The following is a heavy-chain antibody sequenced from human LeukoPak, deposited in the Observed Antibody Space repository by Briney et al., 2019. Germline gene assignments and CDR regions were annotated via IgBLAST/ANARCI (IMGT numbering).Heavy chain of an antibody. CDR1: GPSVTSGGFY. Sequence: SETLSLTCSVSGPSVTSGGFYWGWLRQPPGKGLEWVATVYYTGSTYYNPSLKSPVTISIDTSKNQFSLSLRSLIAADTAVYYCARHSGSGSLSRPFDPWGQGTLVTVSS. CDR2: VYYTGST. D-gene: IGHD3-10*01. CDR3: ARHSGSGSLSRPFDP. V-gene: IGHV4-39*01. J-gene: IGHJ5*02.